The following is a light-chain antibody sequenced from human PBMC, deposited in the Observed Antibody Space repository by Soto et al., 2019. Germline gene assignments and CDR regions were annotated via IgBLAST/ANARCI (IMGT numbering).Light chain of an antibody. CDR3: QQYNDWPRT. Sequence: EIVMTQSPATLSVSLGERATLSCRASQSVSSNLAWYQQRPGQAPRLLIYGASARAAGFPARFSGSGSGTEFTLTISSLQSEDFGVYYCQQYNDWPRTFGQGTRVEIK. CDR2: GAS. V-gene: IGKV3-15*01. J-gene: IGKJ1*01. CDR1: QSVSSN.